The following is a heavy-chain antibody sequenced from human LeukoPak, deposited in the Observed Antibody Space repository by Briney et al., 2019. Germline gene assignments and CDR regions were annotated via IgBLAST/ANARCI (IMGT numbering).Heavy chain of an antibody. Sequence: PGGSLRLSCAASGFTFSSYAMSWVRQAPGKGLEWVSSISSSSSYIYYADSVKGRFTISRGNAKNSLYLQMNSLRAEDTAVYYCASLGSGYSYASPWGQGTLVTVSS. CDR3: ASLGSGYSYASP. CDR2: ISSSSSYI. D-gene: IGHD5-18*01. V-gene: IGHV3-21*01. J-gene: IGHJ5*02. CDR1: GFTFSSYA.